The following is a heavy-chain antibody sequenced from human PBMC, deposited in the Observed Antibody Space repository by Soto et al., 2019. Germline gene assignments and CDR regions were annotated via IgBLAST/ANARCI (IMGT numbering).Heavy chain of an antibody. V-gene: IGHV5-51*01. J-gene: IGHJ4*02. CDR2: IYPGDSDT. CDR3: ARFRCNGGSCYGVHFDY. CDR1: GYSVTSYW. D-gene: IGHD2-15*01. Sequence: GESLKISYKGSGYSVTSYWSGWVRQMPGKGLEWMGIIYPGDSDTRYSPSFQGQVTISADKSISTAYLQWSSLKASDTAMYYCARFRCNGGSCYGVHFDYWGQGTLVTVSS.